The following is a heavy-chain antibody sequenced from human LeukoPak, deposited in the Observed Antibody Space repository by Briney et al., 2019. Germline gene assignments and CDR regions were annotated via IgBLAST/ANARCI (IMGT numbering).Heavy chain of an antibody. V-gene: IGHV1-18*04. CDR3: ARGGGGHCSSTSCPTPDY. CDR2: ISAYNGNT. Sequence: ASVKVSCKASGYTFTSYGISWVRQAPGQGLEWIVWISAYNGNTNYAQKLQGRVTMTTDTSTSTAYMELRSLRSDDTAVYYCARGGGGHCSSTSCPTPDYWGQGTLVTVSS. D-gene: IGHD2-2*01. J-gene: IGHJ4*02. CDR1: GYTFTSYG.